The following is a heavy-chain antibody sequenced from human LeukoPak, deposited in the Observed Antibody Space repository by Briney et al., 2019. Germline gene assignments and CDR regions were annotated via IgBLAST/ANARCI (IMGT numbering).Heavy chain of an antibody. J-gene: IGHJ4*02. D-gene: IGHD2-15*01. CDR3: ARGGYCSGGSCYSFTPPGRY. CDR1: GGSFSGYY. Sequence: SETLSLTCAVYGGSFSGYYWSWIRQPPGKGLEWIGEINHSGSTNYNPSLKSRVTISVDTSKNQFSLKLSPVTAADTAVYYCARGGYCSGGSCYSFTPPGRYWGQGTLVTVSS. CDR2: INHSGST. V-gene: IGHV4-34*01.